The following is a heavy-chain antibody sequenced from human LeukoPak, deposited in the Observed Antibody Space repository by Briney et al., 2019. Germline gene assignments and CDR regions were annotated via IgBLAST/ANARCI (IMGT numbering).Heavy chain of an antibody. CDR3: ARDRSLGIAVAGTNPFDY. CDR2: INWNGGST. V-gene: IGHV3-20*04. J-gene: IGHJ4*02. CDR1: GFTFDDYG. D-gene: IGHD6-19*01. Sequence: GGSLRLSCAASGFTFDDYGVSWVRQAPGKGLEWVSGINWNGGSTGYADSVKGRFTISRDNAKNSLYLQMNSLRAEDTALYYCARDRSLGIAVAGTNPFDYWGQGTLVTVSS.